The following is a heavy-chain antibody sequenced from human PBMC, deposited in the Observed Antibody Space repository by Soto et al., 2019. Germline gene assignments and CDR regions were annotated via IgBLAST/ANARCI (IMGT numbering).Heavy chain of an antibody. Sequence: ASVKVSCKASGYTFTSYGISWVRQAPGQGLEWMGWISAYNGNTNYAQKLQGRVTMTTDTSTSTAYMELRGLRSDDTAVYYCASATEYYYDSSGPLQHWGQGTLVTVSS. CDR2: ISAYNGNT. J-gene: IGHJ1*01. CDR1: GYTFTSYG. D-gene: IGHD3-22*01. CDR3: ASATEYYYDSSGPLQH. V-gene: IGHV1-18*01.